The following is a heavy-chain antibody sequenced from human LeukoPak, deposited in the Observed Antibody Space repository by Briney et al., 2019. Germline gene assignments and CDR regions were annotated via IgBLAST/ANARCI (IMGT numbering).Heavy chain of an antibody. CDR3: ARDEPPHYDYVWGSYRPGDY. J-gene: IGHJ4*02. V-gene: IGHV3-21*01. D-gene: IGHD3-16*02. Sequence: GGSLRLSCAASGFTFSSYSMNWVRQAPGKGLEWVSSISSSSSYIYYADSVKGRFTISRDNAKNSLYLQMNSLRAEDTAVYYCARDEPPHYDYVWGSYRPGDYWGQGTPVTVSS. CDR2: ISSSSSYI. CDR1: GFTFSSYS.